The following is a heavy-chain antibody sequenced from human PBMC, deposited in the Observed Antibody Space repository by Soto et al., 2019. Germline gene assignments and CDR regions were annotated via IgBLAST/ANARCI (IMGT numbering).Heavy chain of an antibody. D-gene: IGHD4-17*01. CDR3: ARETGDDHTYYYYYDGMDV. CDR2: ISAYNGNT. Sequence: QVQLVQSGAEVKKPGASVKVSCKASGYTFTSYGISWVRQAPGQGLEWMGWISAYNGNTNYAQKLQGRVTMTTDTSTSTAYMELRSLRSDDTAVYYCARETGDDHTYYYYYDGMDVWGQGTTVTVSS. V-gene: IGHV1-18*01. CDR1: GYTFTSYG. J-gene: IGHJ6*02.